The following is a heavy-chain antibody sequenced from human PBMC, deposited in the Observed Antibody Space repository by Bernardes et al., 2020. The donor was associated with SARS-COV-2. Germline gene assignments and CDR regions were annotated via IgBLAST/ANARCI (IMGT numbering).Heavy chain of an antibody. V-gene: IGHV3-33*01. CDR2: IWSDSSNK. CDR1: GFNFGFHG. J-gene: IGHJ4*02. Sequence: GGSLRLSCAGSGFNFGFHGMHWVRQAPDKGLEWVATIWSDSSNKYYEDSVMGRFTISRDNSKNTLYLQMNTLRAEDTAVYYCARSHRDPSGSYAYYYDNWGQGTLVSVSS. CDR3: ARSHRDPSGSYAYYYDN. D-gene: IGHD3-22*01.